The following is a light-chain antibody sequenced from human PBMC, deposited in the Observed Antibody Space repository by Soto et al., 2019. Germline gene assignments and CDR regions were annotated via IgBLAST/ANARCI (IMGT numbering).Light chain of an antibody. CDR1: QNIGTS. J-gene: IGKJ1*01. CDR2: DAS. CDR3: QQYDSSPRT. V-gene: IGKV1-5*01. Sequence: DIQMTQSPSTLSASVGDRVTITCRASQNIGTSLAWYQQTPGKAPKLLISDASTLESGVPSRFGGSGSGTEFTLSITSLQPEDFAVYYCQQYDSSPRTFGQGTKVDIK.